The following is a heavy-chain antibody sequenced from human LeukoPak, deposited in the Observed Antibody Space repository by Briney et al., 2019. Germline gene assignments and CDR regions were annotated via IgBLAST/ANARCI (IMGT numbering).Heavy chain of an antibody. CDR1: GFTFSRYW. CDR2: IKHDGSEK. D-gene: IGHD6-13*01. V-gene: IGHV3-7*01. Sequence: GGSLRLSCVASGFTFSRYWMSWVRQAPGKGLEWVANIKHDGSEKYYVESVKGRFTISRDNAKNSLYMQMNSLRAEDTAVYYCARGLAAAGTNFDYWGQGTLVTVSS. CDR3: ARGLAAAGTNFDY. J-gene: IGHJ4*02.